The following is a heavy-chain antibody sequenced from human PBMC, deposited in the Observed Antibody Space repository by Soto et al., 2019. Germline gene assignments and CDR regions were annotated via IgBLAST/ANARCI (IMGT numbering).Heavy chain of an antibody. Sequence: QVQLVESGGCLVKPGGSLRLSCAASGFTFSDYYMSWIRQAPGKGLEWVSYISSSSSYTNYADAVKGRFTITRDNAKNALYLQMNSLRAEDTAVDYCAREYGDYGGYYYYYGMDVWGQGTTVTVSS. V-gene: IGHV3-11*06. J-gene: IGHJ6*02. CDR2: ISSSSSYT. CDR1: GFTFSDYY. D-gene: IGHD4-17*01. CDR3: AREYGDYGGYYYYYGMDV.